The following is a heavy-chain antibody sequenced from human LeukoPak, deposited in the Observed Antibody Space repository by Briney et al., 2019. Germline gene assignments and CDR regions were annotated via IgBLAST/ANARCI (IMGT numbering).Heavy chain of an antibody. D-gene: IGHD4-23*01. Sequence: GAAVRVSCKASGYTFTIYGISWVRQAPGQGLEWMGWISGFNGATNYAQKFQGRVTMTRDTSTSTAYMDLSSLRFEDTAVYYCARLGGTLRVDSWGQGTLVTVSS. V-gene: IGHV1-18*01. CDR2: ISGFNGAT. J-gene: IGHJ4*02. CDR1: GYTFTIYG. CDR3: ARLGGTLRVDS.